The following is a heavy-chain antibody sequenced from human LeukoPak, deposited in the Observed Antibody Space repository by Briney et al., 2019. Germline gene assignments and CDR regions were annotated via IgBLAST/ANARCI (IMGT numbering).Heavy chain of an antibody. CDR3: TRYLDY. CDR1: GFSFSDSW. V-gene: IGHV3-7*02. J-gene: IGHJ4*02. CDR2: IKPDGSKI. Sequence: GGSLRLSCAASGFSFSDSWMDWVRQAPGQGLEWVANIKPDGSKIFYGDAVKGRFTISRDNAKNSLYLQMNSLRAEDTAVYFCTRYLDYWGQGILVTVTS.